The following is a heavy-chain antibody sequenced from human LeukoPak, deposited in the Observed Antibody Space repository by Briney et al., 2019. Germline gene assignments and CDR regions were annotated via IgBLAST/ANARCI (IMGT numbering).Heavy chain of an antibody. CDR1: GGSISSSSYY. D-gene: IGHD6-19*01. V-gene: IGHV4-39*01. CDR3: AKTVAGYWYFDL. J-gene: IGHJ2*01. CDR2: IYYSGST. Sequence: PSETLSLTCTVSGGSISSSSYYWGWIRQPPGKGLEWIGSIYYSGSTYYNPSPKSRVTISVDTSKNQFSLKLSSVTAADTAVYYCAKTVAGYWYFDLWGRGTLVTVSS.